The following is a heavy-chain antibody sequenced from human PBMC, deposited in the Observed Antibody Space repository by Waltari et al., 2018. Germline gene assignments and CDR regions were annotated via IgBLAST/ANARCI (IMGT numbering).Heavy chain of an antibody. Sequence: QVQLVQSGAEVKKPGASVKVSCKASGYTFPSYAMHWVRQAPGQRLEWMGWINAGNGNTKYSQKFQGRVTITRDTSASTAYMELSSLRSEDTAVYYCGKGNIVATIIGYWGQGTLVTVSS. D-gene: IGHD5-12*01. CDR2: INAGNGNT. CDR3: GKGNIVATIIGY. J-gene: IGHJ4*02. CDR1: GYTFPSYA. V-gene: IGHV1-3*01.